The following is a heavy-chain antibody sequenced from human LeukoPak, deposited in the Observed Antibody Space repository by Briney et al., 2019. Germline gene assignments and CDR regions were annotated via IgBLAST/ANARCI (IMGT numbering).Heavy chain of an antibody. CDR2: ISYSGIT. CDR3: ARHNDYASLMDV. J-gene: IGHJ6*02. D-gene: IGHD2-2*01. CDR1: GVSVTTSGYY. V-gene: IGHV4-39*01. Sequence: SETLSLTCTVFGVSVTTSGYYRAWIRQPPGRGLEWIGSISYSGITYYKPSLRGRVTISGDTAKNQFSLKLSSVTAADTAVYYCARHNDYASLMDVWGQGTTVTVSS.